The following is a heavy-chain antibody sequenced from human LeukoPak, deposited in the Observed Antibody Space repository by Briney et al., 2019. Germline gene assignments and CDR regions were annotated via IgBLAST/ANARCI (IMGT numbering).Heavy chain of an antibody. CDR1: GYTFTTYG. J-gene: IGHJ4*02. CDR2: INPSGGST. D-gene: IGHD6-6*01. CDR3: AREAGIAARLVVY. Sequence: ASVKVSCKASGYTFTTYGISWVRQAPGQGLEWMGIINPSGGSTSYAQKFQGRVTMTRDTSTSTVYMELSSLRSEDTAVYYCAREAGIAARLVVYWGQGTLVTVSS. V-gene: IGHV1-46*01.